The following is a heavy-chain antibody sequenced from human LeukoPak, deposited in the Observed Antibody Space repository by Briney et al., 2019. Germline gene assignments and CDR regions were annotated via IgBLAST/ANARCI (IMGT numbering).Heavy chain of an antibody. J-gene: IGHJ4*02. CDR3: ARQRGYSYVY. Sequence: GGSLRLSCAASGFTFSSYEMNWVRQAPGKGLEWVSYISSSGSTIYYADSVKGRFTISRDNAKNSLYLQMNSLRAEDTAVYYCARQRGYSYVYWGQGTLVTVSS. CDR2: ISSSGSTI. D-gene: IGHD5-18*01. CDR1: GFTFSSYE. V-gene: IGHV3-48*03.